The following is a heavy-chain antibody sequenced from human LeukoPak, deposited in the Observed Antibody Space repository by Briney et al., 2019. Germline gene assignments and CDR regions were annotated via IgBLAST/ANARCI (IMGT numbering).Heavy chain of an antibody. D-gene: IGHD3-3*01. CDR2: IIPIFGTA. J-gene: IGHJ4*02. CDR1: GGTFSSYA. V-gene: IGHV1-69*13. Sequence: RASVKVSCKASGGTFSSYAISWVRQAPGQGLEWMGGIIPIFGTANYAQKFQGRVTITADESTSTAYMELSSLRSEDTAVYYCARDRDEGLGGFLEYYWGRGTLVTVSS. CDR3: ARDRDEGLGGFLEYY.